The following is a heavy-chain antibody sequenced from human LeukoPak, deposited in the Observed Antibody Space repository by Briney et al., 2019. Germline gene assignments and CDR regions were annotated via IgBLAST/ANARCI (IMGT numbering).Heavy chain of an antibody. J-gene: IGHJ2*01. CDR2: VYHSGNT. Sequence: SETLSLTCAVSGGSISSNNWWSWVRQTPGQGLGWIGEVYHSGNTNYNPSLKSRVTISVDKSKKQFSLKLSSMTAADTAMYYCARYRRGMVVVPAADWYFDLWGRGTLVTVSS. V-gene: IGHV4-4*02. CDR3: ARYRRGMVVVPAADWYFDL. D-gene: IGHD2-2*01. CDR1: GGSISSNNW.